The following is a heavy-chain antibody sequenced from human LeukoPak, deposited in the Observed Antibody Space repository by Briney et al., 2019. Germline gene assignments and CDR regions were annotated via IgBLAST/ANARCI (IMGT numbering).Heavy chain of an antibody. CDR2: IYYSGTT. D-gene: IGHD4-23*01. J-gene: IGHJ3*02. CDR3: ARHYYGGSGAFDI. Sequence: SETLSLTCTVSGGSISSYYWSWIRQPPGKGLEWIGYIYYSGTTYYNPSLKSRVTMSVDTSKKQFSLTLSFVIAADTAIYYCARHYYGGSGAFDIWGQGTMVTVS. V-gene: IGHV4-59*08. CDR1: GGSISSYY.